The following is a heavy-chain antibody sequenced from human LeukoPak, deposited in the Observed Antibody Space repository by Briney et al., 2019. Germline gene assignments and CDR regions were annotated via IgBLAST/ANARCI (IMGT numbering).Heavy chain of an antibody. CDR1: GFTFSSYG. J-gene: IGHJ4*02. CDR3: ANQVVPAAEYYFDY. Sequence: GSLRLSCAASGFTFSSYGMHWVRQAPGKGLEWVAFIRYDGSHKYYADSVKGRFTISRDNSKNTLYLQMNSLRAEDTAVYYCANQVVPAAEYYFDYWGQGTLVTVSS. V-gene: IGHV3-30*02. CDR2: IRYDGSHK. D-gene: IGHD2-2*01.